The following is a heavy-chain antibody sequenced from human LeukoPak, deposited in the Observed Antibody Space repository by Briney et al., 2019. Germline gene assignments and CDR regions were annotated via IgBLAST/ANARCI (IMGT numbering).Heavy chain of an antibody. CDR2: ISAYNGNT. CDR3: ARRSSSGYYGYFDY. Sequence: ASVKLSCKACGYTFTSYGISWVRQDPGQGLEWMGWISAYNGNTNYAQKLQGRVTMTTDTSTSTAYMELRSLRSDDTAVYYCARRSSSGYYGYFDYWGQGTLVTVSS. J-gene: IGHJ4*02. CDR1: GYTFTSYG. V-gene: IGHV1-18*01. D-gene: IGHD3-22*01.